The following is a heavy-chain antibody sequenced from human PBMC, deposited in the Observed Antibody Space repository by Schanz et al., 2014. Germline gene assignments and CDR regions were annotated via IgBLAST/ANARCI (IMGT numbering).Heavy chain of an antibody. D-gene: IGHD2-2*01. V-gene: IGHV1-8*01. CDR2: MNPNSGTT. Sequence: QVQLVPSGAEVKKPGASVKVSCKASGYTLTNFDINWVRQAPGQGLEWMGWMNPNSGTTGYAQKFKGRVTMTRNTSTSTAYMELRGLRSDDTAVYYCARGYCSRTSCFQNYYYGMDVWGQGTTVTVSS. J-gene: IGHJ6*02. CDR1: GYTLTNFD. CDR3: ARGYCSRTSCFQNYYYGMDV.